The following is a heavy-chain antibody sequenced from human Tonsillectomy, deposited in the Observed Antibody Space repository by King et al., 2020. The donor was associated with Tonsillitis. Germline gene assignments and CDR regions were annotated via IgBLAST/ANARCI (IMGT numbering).Heavy chain of an antibody. D-gene: IGHD3-22*01. CDR2: ISAYNGNT. Sequence: VQLVQSGAEVKKPGASVKVSCKASGYTFNSYGISWVRQAPGQGLEWMGWISAYNGNTNYAQNLQGRVTMTTDTSTSTAYMELRSLRSDDTAVYYFARCLTDHYYELYAFDIWGQGTLVTVSS. CDR3: ARCLTDHYYELYAFDI. V-gene: IGHV1-18*01. J-gene: IGHJ3*02. CDR1: GYTFNSYG.